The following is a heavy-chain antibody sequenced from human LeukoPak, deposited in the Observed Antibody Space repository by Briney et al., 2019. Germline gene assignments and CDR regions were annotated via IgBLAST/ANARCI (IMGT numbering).Heavy chain of an antibody. CDR3: ARVLYCSDGSCYHDAFDI. D-gene: IGHD2-15*01. Sequence: GGSLRLSGAAAGFTFSSYWMHWVRQAPGKGLEWVSSISSSSSYIYYADSVKGRFTISRDNAKNSLYLQMNSLRAEDTAVYYCARVLYCSDGSCYHDAFDIWGQGTMVTVSS. CDR2: ISSSSSYI. V-gene: IGHV3-21*01. J-gene: IGHJ3*02. CDR1: GFTFSSYW.